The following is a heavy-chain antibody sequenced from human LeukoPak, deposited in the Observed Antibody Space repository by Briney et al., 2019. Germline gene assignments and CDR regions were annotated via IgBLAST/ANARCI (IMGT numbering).Heavy chain of an antibody. CDR3: AVGIAAAGTYFDY. CDR2: IYPGDSDT. CDR1: GYSFTSYW. V-gene: IGHV5-51*01. J-gene: IGHJ4*02. D-gene: IGHD6-13*01. Sequence: GESLKISCKGSGYSFTSYWIGWVRQMPGKGLEWMGIIYPGDSDTRYSPSFQGQVTISADKSTSTAYLQWSSLKASDTAMYYCAVGIAAAGTYFDYWGQGTLVTVSS.